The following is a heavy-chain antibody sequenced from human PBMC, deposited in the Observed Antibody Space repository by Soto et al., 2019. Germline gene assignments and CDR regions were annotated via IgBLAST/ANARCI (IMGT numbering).Heavy chain of an antibody. V-gene: IGHV1-46*01. Sequence: QVVQSGAEVRKPGASVKVSCKASGYSFTTYYIHWFRQAPGQGLEWMAIINPNGGTTNYAQKFQGRVTVTRDMSASTVYMELSSLRSDDTAVYYCDAFCSGGGCPPGPWNWGRGTMVTVSS. D-gene: IGHD2-15*01. CDR1: GYSFTTYY. CDR2: INPNGGTT. CDR3: DAFCSGGGCPPGPWN. J-gene: IGHJ3*01.